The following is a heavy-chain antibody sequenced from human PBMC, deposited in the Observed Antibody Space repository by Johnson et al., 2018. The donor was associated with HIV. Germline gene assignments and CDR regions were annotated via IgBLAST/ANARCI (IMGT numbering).Heavy chain of an antibody. CDR3: AKERGYNRREGHAFDI. V-gene: IGHV3-30-3*01. D-gene: IGHD1-14*01. CDR2: ISYDGSNK. J-gene: IGHJ3*02. Sequence: QVKLVESGGGVVQPGRSLRLSCAASGFTFSSYAMHWVRQAPGKGLEWVAVISYDGSNKYYADSVKGRFTISRDNSKNTLYLQMNSLRAEDTAVYYCAKERGYNRREGHAFDIWGQGTMVTVSS. CDR1: GFTFSSYA.